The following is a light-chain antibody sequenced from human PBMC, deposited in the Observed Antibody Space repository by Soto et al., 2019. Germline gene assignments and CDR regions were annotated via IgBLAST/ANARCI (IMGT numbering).Light chain of an antibody. CDR3: CSYAGSSTLV. CDR2: EGS. V-gene: IGLV2-23*01. J-gene: IGLJ2*01. Sequence: QSALTQPASVSGSPGQSITISCTGTTSDVGGYNLVSWYQHHPGKAPKLMIYEGSKRPSGVSNRFSGSKSGNTASLTISGLQAEDEADYWCCSYAGSSTLVFGGGTKVTVL. CDR1: TSDVGGYNL.